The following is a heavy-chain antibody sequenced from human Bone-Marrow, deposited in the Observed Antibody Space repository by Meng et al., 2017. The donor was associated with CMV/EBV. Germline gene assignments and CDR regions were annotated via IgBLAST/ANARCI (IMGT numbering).Heavy chain of an antibody. CDR3: ARDGSHRSPDYYYYGMDV. V-gene: IGHV3-21*01. J-gene: IGHJ6*02. D-gene: IGHD1-26*01. Sequence: ETLSLTCAASGFTFSSYSMNWVRQAPGKGLEWVSSISSSSSYIYYADSVKGRFTISRDNAKNSLYLQMNSLRAEDTAVYYCARDGSHRSPDYYYYGMDVWGQGTTVTVSS. CDR2: ISSSSSYI. CDR1: GFTFSSYS.